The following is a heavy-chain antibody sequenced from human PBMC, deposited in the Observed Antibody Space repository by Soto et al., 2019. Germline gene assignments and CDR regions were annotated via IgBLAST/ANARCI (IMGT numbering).Heavy chain of an antibody. Sequence: QVQLVQSGGEVRKPGASVKVSCKASGYTFDIYGISWVRQVPGQGPEWMGWISADNGDTKYAQKFQDRVIMTTDTSTSTAYMELRSLRSDDTAVYFCARDRSYYYESSGYPFDYWGQGTLVSVS. D-gene: IGHD3-22*01. V-gene: IGHV1-18*01. CDR3: ARDRSYYYESSGYPFDY. CDR1: GYTFDIYG. CDR2: ISADNGDT. J-gene: IGHJ4*02.